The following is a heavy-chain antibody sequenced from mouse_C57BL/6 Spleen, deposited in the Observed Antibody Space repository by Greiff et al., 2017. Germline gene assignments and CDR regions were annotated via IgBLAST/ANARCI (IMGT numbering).Heavy chain of an antibody. V-gene: IGHV5-4*01. CDR2: ISDGGSYT. CDR1: GFTFSSYA. CDR3: ARDGESWFAY. J-gene: IGHJ3*01. Sequence: EVKLVESGGGLVKPGGSLKLSCAASGFTFSSYAMSWVRQTPEKRLEWVSTISDGGSYTYYPDNVKGRFTISRDNAKNHLYLQMSHLKSEDTAMYYWARDGESWFAYWGQGTLVTVSA.